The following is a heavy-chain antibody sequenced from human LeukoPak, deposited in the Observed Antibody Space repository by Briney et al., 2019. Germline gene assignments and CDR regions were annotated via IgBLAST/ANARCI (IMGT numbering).Heavy chain of an antibody. CDR1: GYTFTGYC. V-gene: IGHV1-2*02. Sequence: ASVKVSCKASGYTFTGYCMHWVRQAPGQGLEWMGWINPNSGGTNYAQKFQGRVTMTRDTSISTAYMELSRLRSDDTAVYYCARMVRGVIPRGEVGYYYMDVWGKGTTVTVSS. CDR3: ARMVRGVIPRGEVGYYYMDV. CDR2: INPNSGGT. J-gene: IGHJ6*03. D-gene: IGHD3-10*01.